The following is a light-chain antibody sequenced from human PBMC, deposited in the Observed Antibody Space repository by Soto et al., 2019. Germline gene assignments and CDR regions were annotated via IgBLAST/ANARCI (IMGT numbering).Light chain of an antibody. CDR3: QQYNNWVFT. V-gene: IGKV3-15*01. J-gene: IGKJ3*01. Sequence: EIVMTQSPATLSLSPGERATLSCRASQSISSNLAWYQQKPGQAPRLLIYGASTRATGIPATFIGCGSGTELIPTISSLQSEDFAVYYCQQYNNWVFTFGPGTKVDIK. CDR2: GAS. CDR1: QSISSN.